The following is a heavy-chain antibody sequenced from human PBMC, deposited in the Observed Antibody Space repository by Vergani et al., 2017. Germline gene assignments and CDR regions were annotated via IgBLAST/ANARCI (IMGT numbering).Heavy chain of an antibody. J-gene: IGHJ6*02. CDR3: ARDPLYSTTWPFLLLDMDV. V-gene: IGHV4-61*02. CDR2: FYTGGGT. Sequence: QVQLQESGPGLVRPSQTLSLTCTVSGGSISSGSYYWSWFRQPAGKGLEWIGRFYTGGGTSYNPSLKSRVPISVDTSKNQYSLQLSSVTAADTSVYYCARDPLYSTTWPFLLLDMDVWCQGTTVTVSS. CDR1: GGSISSGSYY. D-gene: IGHD6-13*01.